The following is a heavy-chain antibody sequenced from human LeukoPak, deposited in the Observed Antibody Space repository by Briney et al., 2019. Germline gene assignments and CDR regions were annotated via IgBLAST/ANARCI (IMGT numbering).Heavy chain of an antibody. Sequence: SQTLSLTCTVSGGSISSGSYYWSWIRQPPGQGLEWIGSIYYDGNTYDNPSLKSRVTVSVSTSKNQFSLNLKSVTAADTAVYYCARDSGEYYYGMDVWGQGTTVTVSS. CDR1: GGSISSGSYY. J-gene: IGHJ6*02. CDR3: ARDSGEYYYGMDV. D-gene: IGHD3-10*01. V-gene: IGHV4-39*07. CDR2: IYYDGNT.